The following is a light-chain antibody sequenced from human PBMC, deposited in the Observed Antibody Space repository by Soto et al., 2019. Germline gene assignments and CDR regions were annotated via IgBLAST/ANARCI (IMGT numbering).Light chain of an antibody. CDR1: QSISTK. V-gene: IGKV3-15*01. Sequence: EIVMTQSPATLSVSPGERATLSCRASQSISTKVGWYQQRPGQAPRLLIYGASTRAAGVPPRFSGSGSGTEFTLTISSLQSEDFAVYYCQQYNIWSSITFGQGTRLEIK. J-gene: IGKJ5*01. CDR3: QQYNIWSSIT. CDR2: GAS.